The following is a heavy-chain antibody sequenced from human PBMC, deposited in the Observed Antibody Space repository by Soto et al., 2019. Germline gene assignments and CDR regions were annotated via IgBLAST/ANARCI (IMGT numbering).Heavy chain of an antibody. CDR3: PRHYAFGDSAFDI. V-gene: IGHV1-18*01. Sequence: QVQLVQSGAEVKKHGASVKVSCKASGYTFTSYVISWVRQAPGQGLEWMVWISAYHGNTNYAQKLQGRVTMTTETSTSTSHSEQRILTCDDTAVYYCPRHYAFGDSAFDIWGPGRMVSVSS. CDR2: ISAYHGNT. D-gene: IGHD3-3*01. J-gene: IGHJ3*02. CDR1: GYTFTSYV.